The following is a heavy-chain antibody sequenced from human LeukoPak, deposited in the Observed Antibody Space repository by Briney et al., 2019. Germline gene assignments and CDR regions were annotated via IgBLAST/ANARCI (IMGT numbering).Heavy chain of an antibody. CDR1: GFTFSSHA. Sequence: PGGSLRLSCAASGFTFSSHAMGWVRQAPGKGLEWVSVISGSSSNIYYVDSVKGRFTISRDNSKNTLYLQMNSLRAEDTAVYYCAEDLVGTGAFDIWGQGTMVTVSS. CDR2: ISGSSSNI. CDR3: AEDLVGTGAFDI. J-gene: IGHJ3*02. V-gene: IGHV3-23*01. D-gene: IGHD2-21*02.